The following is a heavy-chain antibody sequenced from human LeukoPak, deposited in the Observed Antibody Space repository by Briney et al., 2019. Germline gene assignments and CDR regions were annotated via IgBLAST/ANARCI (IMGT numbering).Heavy chain of an antibody. D-gene: IGHD5-24*01. V-gene: IGHV4-4*09. Sequence: PSETLSLTCTVSGGSISSYYWSWIRQPPGKGLEWIGYIYTSGSTNYNPSLESRVTISVDTSKNQFSLKLSSVTAADTAVYYCARHREMATITYYYYYMDVWGKGTTVTVSS. CDR2: IYTSGST. CDR1: GGSISSYY. J-gene: IGHJ6*03. CDR3: ARHREMATITYYYYYMDV.